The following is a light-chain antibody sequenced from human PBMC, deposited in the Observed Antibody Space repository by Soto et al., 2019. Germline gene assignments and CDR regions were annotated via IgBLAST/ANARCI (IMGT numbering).Light chain of an antibody. CDR3: QQRTNWPPIT. Sequence: EILMAQSPATLSLAPGERATLSCRARQSVSNYLAWYQQKPGQARRLLIYDASNRATDIPARFSGSGSGTDFTLTISSLEPEDFAVYYCQQRTNWPPITFGQGTRLEIK. V-gene: IGKV3-11*01. J-gene: IGKJ5*01. CDR1: QSVSNY. CDR2: DAS.